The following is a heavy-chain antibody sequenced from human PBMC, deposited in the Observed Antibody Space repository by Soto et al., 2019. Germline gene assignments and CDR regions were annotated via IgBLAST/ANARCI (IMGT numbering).Heavy chain of an antibody. CDR1: GYTFTGYY. J-gene: IGHJ5*02. CDR2: INPNSGGT. D-gene: IGHD2-8*01. Sequence: ASVKVSCKASGYTFTGYYMHWVRQAPGQGLEWMGWINPNSGGTNYAQKFQGRVTMTRDTSISTAYMELSRLRSDDTAVYYCARGYCTNGVCYWLGPWGQGTLVTVSS. CDR3: ARGYCTNGVCYWLGP. V-gene: IGHV1-2*02.